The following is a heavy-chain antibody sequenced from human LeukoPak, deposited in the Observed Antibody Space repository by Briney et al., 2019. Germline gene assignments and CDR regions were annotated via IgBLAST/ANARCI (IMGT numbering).Heavy chain of an antibody. V-gene: IGHV4-34*01. CDR2: INHSGST. CDR1: GGSFSGYY. Sequence: SETLSLTCAVYGGSFSGYYWSWIRQPPGKGLEWIGEINHSGSTNYNPSLKSRVTISVDRSKDQFSLKLSSVTAADTAVYYCARVAPTVPAAINWYFDLWGRGTLVTVSS. CDR3: ARVAPTVPAAINWYFDL. J-gene: IGHJ2*01. D-gene: IGHD2-2*01.